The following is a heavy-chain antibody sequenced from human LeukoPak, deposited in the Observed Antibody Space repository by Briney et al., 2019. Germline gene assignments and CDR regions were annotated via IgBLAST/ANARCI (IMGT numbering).Heavy chain of an antibody. CDR1: GGSISSSRYY. J-gene: IGHJ4*02. Sequence: ASETLSLTCTVSGGSISSSRYYWGWIRQPPGKGLEWIGSIYYSGSTYYNPSLKSRVTISVDTSKNQFSLKLSSVTAADTAVYYCARTEGDSYGYVYWGQGTLVTVSS. CDR3: ARTEGDSYGYVY. D-gene: IGHD5-18*01. V-gene: IGHV4-39*01. CDR2: IYYSGST.